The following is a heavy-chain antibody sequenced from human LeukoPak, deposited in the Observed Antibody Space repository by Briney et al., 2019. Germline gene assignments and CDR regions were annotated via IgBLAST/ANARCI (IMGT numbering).Heavy chain of an antibody. Sequence: ASVKVSCKASGYTFTSYDINWVRQATGQGLEWMGWMNPNSGNTGYAQKFQGRVTMTRNTSISTAYMELSSLRSEDTAVYYCARGSGVRSRSITMVRGVSDYWGQGTLVTVSS. V-gene: IGHV1-8*01. CDR3: ARGSGVRSRSITMVRGVSDY. CDR1: GYTFTSYD. CDR2: MNPNSGNT. J-gene: IGHJ4*02. D-gene: IGHD3-10*01.